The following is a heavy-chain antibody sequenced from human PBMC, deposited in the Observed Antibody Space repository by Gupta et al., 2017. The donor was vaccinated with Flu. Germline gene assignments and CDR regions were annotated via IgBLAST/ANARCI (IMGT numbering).Heavy chain of an antibody. V-gene: IGHV3-48*03. D-gene: IGHD5-18*01. J-gene: IGHJ6*02. CDR2: ISSSGSTI. Sequence: EVQLVESGGGLVQPGGSLRLSCAASGFTFSSYEMNWVRQAPGKGLEWVSYISSSGSTIYYADSEKGRFTISRDNAKNSLYLQMNSLRAEDTAVYYCARDERQRGYSYGPPWGRDVWGQGTTVTVSS. CDR3: ARDERQRGYSYGPPWGRDV. CDR1: GFTFSSYE.